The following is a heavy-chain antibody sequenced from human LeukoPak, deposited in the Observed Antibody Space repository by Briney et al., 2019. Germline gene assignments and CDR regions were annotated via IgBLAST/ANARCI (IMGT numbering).Heavy chain of an antibody. Sequence: SETLSLTCTVSGGSISSYYWSWIRQPAGKGLEWIGRIYTSGSTNYNPSLKSRVTISVDTSKNQFSLKLSSVTAADTAVYYCARVWNFCSGGSCYSAGMDVWGQGTTVTVSS. J-gene: IGHJ6*02. CDR1: GGSISSYY. V-gene: IGHV4-4*07. CDR2: IYTSGST. D-gene: IGHD2-15*01. CDR3: ARVWNFCSGGSCYSAGMDV.